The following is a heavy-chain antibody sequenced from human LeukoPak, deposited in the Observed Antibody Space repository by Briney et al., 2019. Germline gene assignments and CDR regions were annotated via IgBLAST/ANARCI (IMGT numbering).Heavy chain of an antibody. CDR3: AKDLTLHYYDSSGYEHAFDI. D-gene: IGHD3-22*01. V-gene: IGHV3-23*01. CDR1: GFTFSSYA. Sequence: GGSLRLSCAASGFTFSSYAMSWVRQAPGKGLEWVSAISGSGGSTYYADSVKGRFTISRDNSKNTLYLQMNSLRAEDTAVYYCAKDLTLHYYDSSGYEHAFDIWGQGIMVTVSS. J-gene: IGHJ3*02. CDR2: ISGSGGST.